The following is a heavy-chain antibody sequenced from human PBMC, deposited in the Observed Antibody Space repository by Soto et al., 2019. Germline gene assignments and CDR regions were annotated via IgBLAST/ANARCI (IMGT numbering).Heavy chain of an antibody. CDR2: IYYSGST. CDR1: GGSISSYY. V-gene: IGHV4-59*01. CDR3: AREETGGRGVIKRENWFDP. Sequence: SETLSLTCTVSGGSISSYYWSWIRQPPGKGLEWIGYIYYSGSTNYNPSLKSRVTISVDTSKNQFSLELSSVTAADTAVYYCAREETGGRGVIKRENWFDPWGQGTLVTLSS. D-gene: IGHD3-10*01. J-gene: IGHJ5*02.